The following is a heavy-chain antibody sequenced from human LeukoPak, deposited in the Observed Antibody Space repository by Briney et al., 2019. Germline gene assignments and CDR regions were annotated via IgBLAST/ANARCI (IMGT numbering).Heavy chain of an antibody. J-gene: IGHJ4*01. V-gene: IGHV3-33*01. D-gene: IGHD4-11*01. CDR1: GFIYSHYS. CDR2: IWSDGSNR. CDR3: ARDAQRGFDYSNSLEY. Sequence: GRSLRLSCAASGFIYSHYSMHWVRQAPGKGLEWVAAIWSDGSNRFYAGSVKGRFTISRDNSQNTLFLQMNSLRAEDTAVYYCARDAQRGFDYSNSLEYWGHGTLVTVSS.